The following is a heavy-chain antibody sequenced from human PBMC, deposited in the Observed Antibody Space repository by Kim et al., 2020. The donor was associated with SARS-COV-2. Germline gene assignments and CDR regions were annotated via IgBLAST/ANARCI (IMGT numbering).Heavy chain of an antibody. CDR3: ARGVSTPYYDILTGPRTDAFDI. Sequence: SETLSLTCAVSGGSISSSNWWSWVRQHPGKGLEWIGEIYHSGGTNYNTSPQSRVTISVDKSKNQFSLKLRTVTAADTAVYYCARGVSTPYYDILTGPRTDAFDIWGQGTMVTVSS. D-gene: IGHD3-9*01. V-gene: IGHV4-4*02. J-gene: IGHJ3*02. CDR1: GGSISSSNW. CDR2: IYHSGGT.